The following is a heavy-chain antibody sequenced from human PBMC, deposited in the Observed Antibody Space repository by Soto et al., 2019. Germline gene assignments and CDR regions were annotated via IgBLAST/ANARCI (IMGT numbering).Heavy chain of an antibody. CDR1: AGSISSGGHY. CDR3: ARHRDTSSRYLLPDN. D-gene: IGHD6-13*01. CDR2: IYYRGNT. V-gene: IGHV4-39*01. J-gene: IGHJ4*02. Sequence: PSETLSLTCTVSAGSISSGGHYWGWIRQPPGKGLEWIGNIYYRGNTYYNPSLRSRVTISVDTSKNQFSLKVTSLTAADTAVYYCARHRDTSSRYLLPDNWGQGILVTVSS.